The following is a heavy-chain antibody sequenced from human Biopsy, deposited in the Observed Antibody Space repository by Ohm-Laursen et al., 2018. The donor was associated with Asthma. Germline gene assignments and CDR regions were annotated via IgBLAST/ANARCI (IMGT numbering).Heavy chain of an antibody. CDR3: AKGEWELLEANFDY. Sequence: SLRLSCSTSGFTFDDYAMHWVRQAPGKGLEWVSGISWNSGSIGYADSVKGRFTISRDNAKNSLYLQMNSLRAEDTALYYCAKGEWELLEANFDYWGQGTLVTVSS. J-gene: IGHJ4*02. D-gene: IGHD1-26*01. CDR2: ISWNSGSI. CDR1: GFTFDDYA. V-gene: IGHV3-9*01.